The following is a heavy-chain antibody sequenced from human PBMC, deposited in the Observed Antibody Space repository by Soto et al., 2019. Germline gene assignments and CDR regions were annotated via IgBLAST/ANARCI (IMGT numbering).Heavy chain of an antibody. J-gene: IGHJ6*01. CDR1: GISLSASGYF. D-gene: IGHD4-17*01. CDR3: ARDYRLTTDYGTHKHVVDV. Sequence: TLSPTCSLSGISLSASGYFWSWLRHYPGNGLEWIRYISYTGGVNNNPSLKSRVTISQDTTQNQFSPRLTAVTAADTAVYHCARDYRLTTDYGTHKHVVDVWGQGTTVTVSS. CDR2: ISYTGGV. V-gene: IGHV4-31*03.